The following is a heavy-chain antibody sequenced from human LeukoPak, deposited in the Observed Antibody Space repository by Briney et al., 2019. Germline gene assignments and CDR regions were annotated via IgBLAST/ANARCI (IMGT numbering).Heavy chain of an antibody. V-gene: IGHV4-39*07. CDR2: IYYSGST. Sequence: SETLSLTCTVSGGSISSSSYYWDWIRQPPGKGLEWIGSIYYSGSTYYNPSLKSRVTISVDTSKNQFSLKLSSVTAADTAVYYCASAYCSSTSCPTYYYMDVWGKGTTVTVSS. CDR1: GGSISSSSYY. CDR3: ASAYCSSTSCPTYYYMDV. J-gene: IGHJ6*03. D-gene: IGHD2-2*01.